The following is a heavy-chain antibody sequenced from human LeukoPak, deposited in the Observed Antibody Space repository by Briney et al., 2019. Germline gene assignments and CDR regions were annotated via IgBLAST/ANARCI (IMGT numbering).Heavy chain of an antibody. CDR1: GGSFSDYS. D-gene: IGHD5-18*01. V-gene: IGHV4-34*01. J-gene: IGHJ6*03. CDR2: VTHSGDT. Sequence: PWETLSLTCAVYGGSFSDYSWSWIRQPPGKGLDWIGEVTHSGDTNYNPSLKSRVTMSVDTSKNQISLKVSSVTAADTAVYYCARVGYSYSINDWSRTGLGAYPTKYYYYMDVWGTGTTVTVSS. CDR3: ARVGYSYSINDWSRTGLGAYPTKYYYYMDV.